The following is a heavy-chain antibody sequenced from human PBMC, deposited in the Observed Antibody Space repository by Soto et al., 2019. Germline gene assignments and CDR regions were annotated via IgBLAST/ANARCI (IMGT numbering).Heavy chain of an antibody. V-gene: IGHV4-34*01. D-gene: IGHD3-10*01. J-gene: IGHJ6*02. CDR3: ARGLRGGTMVRGVDYYGMDV. Sequence: SETLSLTCAVYGGSFSGYYWSWIRQPPGKGLEWIGEINYSGSTNYNPSLKSRVTISVDTSKNQFSLKLSSVTAADTAVYYCARGLRGGTMVRGVDYYGMDVWGQGTTVTVSS. CDR1: GGSFSGYY. CDR2: INYSGST.